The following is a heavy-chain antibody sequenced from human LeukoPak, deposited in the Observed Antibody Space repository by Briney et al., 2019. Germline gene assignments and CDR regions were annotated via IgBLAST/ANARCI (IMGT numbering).Heavy chain of an antibody. J-gene: IGHJ4*02. CDR1: GFTFSSYS. Sequence: GGSLRLSCAASGFTFSSYSVIWARQAPGKGLEWVSYVSSSGTTTYYADSVKGRFTISRDNGKNLVSLQMNSLRDEDTAVYYCAKGRLGGGEQTYYYDSSGYYDGFDYWGQGTLVTVSS. V-gene: IGHV3-48*02. CDR2: VSSSGTTT. CDR3: AKGRLGGGEQTYYYDSSGYYDGFDY. D-gene: IGHD3-22*01.